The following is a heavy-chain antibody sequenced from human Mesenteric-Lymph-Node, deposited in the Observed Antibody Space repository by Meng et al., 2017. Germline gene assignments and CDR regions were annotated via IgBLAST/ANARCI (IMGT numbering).Heavy chain of an antibody. D-gene: IGHD5-18*01. CDR3: ARVGWRQWSFDL. CDR2: IYYSGST. J-gene: IGHJ2*01. Sequence: HVQLQESGPGLVKPSQTLSLTCTGSGGSISSGDYYWSWIRQPPGKGLELIGHIYYSGSTSYNPSLKSRVTISVDTSNNQFSLKLSSVTAADTAVYYCARVGWRQWSFDLWGRGTLVTVSS. V-gene: IGHV4-30-4*01. CDR1: GGSISSGDYY.